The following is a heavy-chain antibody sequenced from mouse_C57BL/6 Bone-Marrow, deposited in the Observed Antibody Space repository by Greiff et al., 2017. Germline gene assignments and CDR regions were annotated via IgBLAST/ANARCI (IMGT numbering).Heavy chain of an antibody. CDR1: GYTFTSYW. CDR3: AIYCCFAY. V-gene: IGHV1-74*01. Sequence: VQLQQPGAELVKPGASVKVSCKASGYTFTSYWMNWVKQRPGQGLEWIGRIHPSDGDTNYNAKFKGKATLTVAKSSRTAYLQLSSLTSEDSAVYCCAIYCCFAYWGQVTLVTVSA. J-gene: IGHJ3*01. CDR2: IHPSDGDT.